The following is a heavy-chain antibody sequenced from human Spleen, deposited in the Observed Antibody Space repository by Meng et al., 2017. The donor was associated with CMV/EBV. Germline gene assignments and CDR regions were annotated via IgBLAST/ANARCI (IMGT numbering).Heavy chain of an antibody. Sequence: GGSLRLSCAASGFTFSDYYMSWIRQAPGKGLEWVSYISSSGSTIYYADSVKGRFTISRDNAKNSLYLQMNSLRAEDTAVYYCARDPGSTHYYYYGMDVWGQGTTVTVSS. CDR1: GFTFSDYY. CDR2: ISSSGSTI. J-gene: IGHJ6*02. D-gene: IGHD2-2*01. V-gene: IGHV3-11*04. CDR3: ARDPGSTHYYYYGMDV.